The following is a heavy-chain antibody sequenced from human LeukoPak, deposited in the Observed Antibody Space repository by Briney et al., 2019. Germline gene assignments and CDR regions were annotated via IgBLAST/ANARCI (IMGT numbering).Heavy chain of an antibody. J-gene: IGHJ4*02. V-gene: IGHV3-7*04. CDR2: INQDGSEK. D-gene: IGHD3-10*01. Sequence: GGSLRLSCAASGFTFSHYWMSWVRQAPGKGLEWVANINQDGSEKYYVDSMKGRFTISRDNAKNSLYLQMNSLRDEDTAVYYCAGGRFGESLDYWGQGTLVTVSS. CDR3: AGGRFGESLDY. CDR1: GFTFSHYW.